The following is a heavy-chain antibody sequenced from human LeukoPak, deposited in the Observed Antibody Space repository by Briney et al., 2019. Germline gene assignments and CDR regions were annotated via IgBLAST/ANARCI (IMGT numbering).Heavy chain of an antibody. Sequence: PGGSLRLSCAASGFTFSSYSMNWVRQAPGKGLEWVSSISSGSSYIYYADSVKGRFTISRDNAKNSLYLQMNSLRAEDTAVYYCARAPSAEDTFDIWGQGTMVTVSS. V-gene: IGHV3-21*01. CDR1: GFTFSSYS. CDR2: ISSGSSYI. J-gene: IGHJ3*02. CDR3: ARAPSAEDTFDI. D-gene: IGHD1-26*01.